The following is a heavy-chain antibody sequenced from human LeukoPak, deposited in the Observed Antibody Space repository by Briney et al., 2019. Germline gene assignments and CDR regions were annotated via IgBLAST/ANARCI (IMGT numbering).Heavy chain of an antibody. D-gene: IGHD3-3*01. CDR2: IKQDGSEK. V-gene: IGHV3-7*01. J-gene: IGHJ6*03. Sequence: GGSLRLSCAASGFTFSDFYMSWVRQAPGKGLEWVANIKQDGSEKYYVDSVKGRFTISRDNAKNSLYLQMNSLRAEDTAVYYCARDQGRYYDFWSGYYPDYYYYYMDVWGKGTTVTVSS. CDR1: GFTFSDFY. CDR3: ARDQGRYYDFWSGYYPDYYYYYMDV.